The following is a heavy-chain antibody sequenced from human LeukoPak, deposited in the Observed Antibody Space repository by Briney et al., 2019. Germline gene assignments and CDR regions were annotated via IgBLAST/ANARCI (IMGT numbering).Heavy chain of an antibody. D-gene: IGHD4-17*01. Sequence: ASVTLSCTASGYTFTSYGISWVRQAPGQGLEWMGWISAYNGNTNYAQKLQGRVTMATDTSTSTAYMELRSLRSDEPAVYYCARDFYSHDYGETNDAFDIWGQGTMVTVSS. J-gene: IGHJ3*02. V-gene: IGHV1-18*01. CDR3: ARDFYSHDYGETNDAFDI. CDR1: GYTFTSYG. CDR2: ISAYNGNT.